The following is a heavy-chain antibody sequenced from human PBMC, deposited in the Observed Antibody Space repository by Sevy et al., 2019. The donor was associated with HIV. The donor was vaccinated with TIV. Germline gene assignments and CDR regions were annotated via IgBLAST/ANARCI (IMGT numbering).Heavy chain of an antibody. CDR3: ASLYNGFDY. D-gene: IGHD1-20*01. J-gene: IGHJ4*02. V-gene: IGHV3-21*01. Sequence: GGSLRLSCAASGFTFSSYKMIWVRQAPGQGLEWVSSISSSSTYISYADSVKGRFTISRDNAENSLFLQMNSLRAEDTAVYYCASLYNGFDYWGQGTLVTVSS. CDR2: ISSSSTYI. CDR1: GFTFSSYK.